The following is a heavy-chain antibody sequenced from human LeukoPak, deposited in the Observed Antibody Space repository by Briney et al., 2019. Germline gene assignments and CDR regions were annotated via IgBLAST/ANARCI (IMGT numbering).Heavy chain of an antibody. CDR2: MYQSETT. CDR3: ARVRPRGSSGYPDY. Sequence: PSETLSLTCGVSGDSISSGYYWGWIRQPPGKGLEWIGYMYQSETTYYNPSPKSRVTISADTSKNQFSLKLSSVTAADTAVFYCARVRPRGSSGYPDYWGQGTLVTVSS. J-gene: IGHJ4*02. CDR1: GDSISSGYY. V-gene: IGHV4-38-2*01. D-gene: IGHD3-22*01.